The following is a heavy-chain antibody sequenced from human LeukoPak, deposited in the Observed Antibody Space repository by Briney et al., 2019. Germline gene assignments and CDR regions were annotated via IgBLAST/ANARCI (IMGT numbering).Heavy chain of an antibody. Sequence: PSETLSLTCAVDGGSVRVDYCSCIPQPPGKGLECIGEINHSVSTNYNPSLKSLGTISVDTSKKQSSLTLSSVTAADTAVYYCARDWRRQQLVMGGDYWGQGTLVTVSS. CDR1: GGSVRVDY. J-gene: IGHJ4*02. CDR2: INHSVST. D-gene: IGHD6-13*01. CDR3: ARDWRRQQLVMGGDY. V-gene: IGHV4-34*01.